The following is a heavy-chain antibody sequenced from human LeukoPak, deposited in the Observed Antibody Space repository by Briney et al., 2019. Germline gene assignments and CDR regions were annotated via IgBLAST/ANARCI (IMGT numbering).Heavy chain of an antibody. V-gene: IGHV3-33*01. Sequence: GGSLRLSCAASGFTFSSYGMHWVRQAPGKGLEWVAVIWYDGSNKYYADSVKGRFTISRDNSKNTLYLQMNSLRAEDTAVYYCARETIAAAGQAYYYYYGMDVWGQGTTVTVSS. CDR3: ARETIAAAGQAYYYYYGMDV. J-gene: IGHJ6*02. CDR2: IWYDGSNK. CDR1: GFTFSSYG. D-gene: IGHD6-13*01.